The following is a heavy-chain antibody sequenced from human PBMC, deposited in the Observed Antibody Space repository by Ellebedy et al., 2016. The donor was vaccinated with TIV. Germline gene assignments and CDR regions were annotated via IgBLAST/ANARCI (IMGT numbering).Heavy chain of an antibody. CDR2: ISSSGTTI. J-gene: IGHJ2*01. Sequence: PGGSLRLSCTASGFTFSTSNMNWVRQTPGKGLEWVSYISSSGTTIYYADSVKGRFTISRDNAKNSLDLQMDSLRDEDTAVYYCARDHATGYYTYWYFDLWGRGTLVTVSS. CDR1: GFTFSTSN. D-gene: IGHD3-9*01. V-gene: IGHV3-48*02. CDR3: ARDHATGYYTYWYFDL.